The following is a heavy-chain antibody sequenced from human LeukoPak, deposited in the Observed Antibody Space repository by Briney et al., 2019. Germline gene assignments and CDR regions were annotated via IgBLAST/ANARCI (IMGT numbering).Heavy chain of an antibody. D-gene: IGHD1-26*01. CDR2: INPSGGST. V-gene: IGHV1-46*01. Sequence: ASVKGSCKASGYTFTRYYMHWVRQAPGQGLDWMGLINPSGGSTSYAQKFQGRVPMTRDTSTSTVYMELSSLRSEDTAVYYCAREGPNRGSSPFDYWGQGTLVTVSS. CDR3: AREGPNRGSSPFDY. CDR1: GYTFTRYY. J-gene: IGHJ4*02.